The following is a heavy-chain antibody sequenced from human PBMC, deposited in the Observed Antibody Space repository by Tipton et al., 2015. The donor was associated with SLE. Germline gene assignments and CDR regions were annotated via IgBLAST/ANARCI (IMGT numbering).Heavy chain of an antibody. D-gene: IGHD2-15*01. J-gene: IGHJ5*02. V-gene: IGHV4-34*01. CDR3: ATTPPGYCSGGSCYP. CDR1: GGSFSGYY. Sequence: TLSLTCAVYGGSFSGYYWSWIRQPPGKGLEWIGEINHSGSTYYNPSLKSRVTISVDTSKNQFSLKLSSVTAADTAVYYCATTPPGYCSGGSCYPWGQGTLVTVSS. CDR2: INHSGST.